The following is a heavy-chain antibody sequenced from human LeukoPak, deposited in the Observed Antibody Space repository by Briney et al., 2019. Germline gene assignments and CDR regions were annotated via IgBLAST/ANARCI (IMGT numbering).Heavy chain of an antibody. V-gene: IGHV4-34*01. CDR1: GGSFSGYY. CDR3: AGWLPFTYYYYMDV. CDR2: INHSGST. Sequence: SETLSLTCAVYGGSFSGYYWSWIRQPPGKGLEWIGEINHSGSTNYNPSLKSRVTISVDTSKNQFSLKLSSVTAADTAVYYCAGWLPFTYYYYMDVWGKGTTVTVSS. J-gene: IGHJ6*03. D-gene: IGHD3-22*01.